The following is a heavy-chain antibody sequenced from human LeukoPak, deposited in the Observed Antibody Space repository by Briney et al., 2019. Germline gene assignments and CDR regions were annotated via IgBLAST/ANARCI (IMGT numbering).Heavy chain of an antibody. CDR3: AKDHDYYGLESY. J-gene: IGHJ4*02. D-gene: IGHD3-10*01. CDR1: GFTFSSYG. Sequence: PGGSLRLSCADSGFTFSSYGMHWVRQAPGKGLEWVAVISYDGSNKYYADSVKGRFTISRDNSKNTLYLQMNSLRAEDTAVYYCAKDHDYYGLESYWGQGTLVTVSS. CDR2: ISYDGSNK. V-gene: IGHV3-30*18.